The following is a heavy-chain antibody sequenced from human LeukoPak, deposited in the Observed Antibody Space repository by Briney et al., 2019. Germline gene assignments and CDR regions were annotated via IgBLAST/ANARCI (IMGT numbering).Heavy chain of an antibody. Sequence: VSVKVSCKASGYTFADYYMHWVRQAPGQGLEWMGFISLNSGDTNYAQKFQGRVTMTRDTSISTAHMELTRLMSDDTAMYYCARDESRSWDNALDVWGQGIKVIVS. CDR1: GYTFADYY. CDR3: ARDESRSWDNALDV. D-gene: IGHD1-26*01. CDR2: ISLNSGDT. V-gene: IGHV1-2*02. J-gene: IGHJ3*01.